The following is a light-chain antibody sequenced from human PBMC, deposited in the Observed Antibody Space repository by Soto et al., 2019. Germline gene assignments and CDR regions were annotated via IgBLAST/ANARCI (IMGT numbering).Light chain of an antibody. V-gene: IGKV3-11*01. CDR3: QQRSNWPVT. CDR2: DAS. Sequence: EIVLTQSPATLSLSPGERATLSCRASQSVSSYLAWYQQKPGQAPRLLIYDASTRATGIPARFSGSGSGTDFTLTISSLEPEDFAVYYWQQRSNWPVTFGQGTKVEIK. J-gene: IGKJ1*01. CDR1: QSVSSY.